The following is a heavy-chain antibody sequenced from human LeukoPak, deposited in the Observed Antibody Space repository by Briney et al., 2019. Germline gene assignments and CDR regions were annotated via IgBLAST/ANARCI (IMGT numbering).Heavy chain of an antibody. Sequence: SVKVSCKASGGTFSSYTISWVRQAPGQGLEWMRRIIPILDLANYAQKFQGRVMITADRSTSTAYMELSSLRSEDTAVYYCARDESCSTATCLSFFDYWGQGTLVTVSS. D-gene: IGHD2-2*01. CDR2: IIPILDLA. V-gene: IGHV1-69*04. J-gene: IGHJ4*02. CDR3: ARDESCSTATCLSFFDY. CDR1: GGTFSSYT.